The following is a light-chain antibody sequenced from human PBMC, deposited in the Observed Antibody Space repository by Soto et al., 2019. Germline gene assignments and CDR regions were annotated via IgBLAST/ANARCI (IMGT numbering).Light chain of an antibody. Sequence: HSALTHPASVSGSPGDSITISCTGTSNDFVSWYQQHPGKAPELIIYEVNNRPSQISDRFSASKSGSTASLTISGLQAADEATYYCSSFTDSTNLYVFGAGPKVTVL. CDR3: SSFTDSTNLYV. CDR2: EVN. CDR1: SNDFV. J-gene: IGLJ1*01. V-gene: IGLV2-14*01.